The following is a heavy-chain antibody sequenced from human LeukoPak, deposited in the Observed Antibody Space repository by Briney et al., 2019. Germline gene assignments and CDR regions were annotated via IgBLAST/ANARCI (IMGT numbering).Heavy chain of an antibody. J-gene: IGHJ4*02. Sequence: GGSLRLSCAASGFTFSNYAMSWVRQAPGKGLEWVSAISGSGGSTYYADSVKGRFTISRDNSKNTLYLQMNSLRAEDTAVYYCAKTSSGSYPGGIDYWGQGTLVTVSS. CDR2: ISGSGGST. D-gene: IGHD1-26*01. CDR1: GFTFSNYA. CDR3: AKTSSGSYPGGIDY. V-gene: IGHV3-23*01.